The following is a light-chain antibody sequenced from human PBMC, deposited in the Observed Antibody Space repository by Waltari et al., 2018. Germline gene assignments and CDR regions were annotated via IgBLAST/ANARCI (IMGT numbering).Light chain of an antibody. CDR3: FSYADGRSLV. CDR2: GAT. J-gene: IGLJ2*01. CDR1: STDLGSSTL. V-gene: IGLV2-23*01. Sequence: QSALTQPASVSGSPGQSITISCTGSSTDLGSSTLVSWYQHHPDKAPNLLLYGATERPSGISHRFSGSKSGNTASLTISSLQPDDEADYYCFSYADGRSLVFGGGTKLTVL.